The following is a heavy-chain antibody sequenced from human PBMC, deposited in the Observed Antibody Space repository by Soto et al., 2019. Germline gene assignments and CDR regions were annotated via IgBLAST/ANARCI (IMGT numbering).Heavy chain of an antibody. CDR3: ASRGNPYMDV. Sequence: QVQVVQSGAEVKKPGASVRVSCKPSAYNLAGDGFTWVRQAPGQGLEWMGWINVHNGDTNYAQNFQDTFTLTTDTFTRTVYMELTNLSSDDTAVYYSASRGNPYMDVWGQGTTVIVSS. CDR2: INVHNGDT. CDR1: AYNLAGDG. J-gene: IGHJ6*02. V-gene: IGHV1-18*01.